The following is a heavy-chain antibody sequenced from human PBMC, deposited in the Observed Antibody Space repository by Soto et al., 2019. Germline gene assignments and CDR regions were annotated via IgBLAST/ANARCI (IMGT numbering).Heavy chain of an antibody. V-gene: IGHV4-31*03. Sequence: QVQLQESGPGLVKPSQTLSLTCTVSGGSISSGGYYWIWIRQHPGKGLEWIVYIDDSASTYYNPSLKSRLTYSVDTSKNRFSLKLSSVTAADTAVYDCAKTDRESTYGPYGMDVWGQGTTVTGSS. J-gene: IGHJ6*02. CDR1: GGSISSGGYY. CDR3: AKTDRESTYGPYGMDV. D-gene: IGHD4-17*01. CDR2: IDDSAST.